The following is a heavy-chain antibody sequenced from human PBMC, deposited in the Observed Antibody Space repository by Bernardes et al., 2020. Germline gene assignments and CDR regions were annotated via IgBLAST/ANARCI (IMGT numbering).Heavy chain of an antibody. J-gene: IGHJ6*04. Sequence: ASVKVSCKASGYTFTGYYMHWVRQAPGQGLEWMGRINPNSGGTTYAQKFQGRVTMTRDTSISTAYMELSRLRSDDTAVYYCARGDDYGDYVGLDYYGMDVWGKGTTVTGSS. CDR3: ARGDDYGDYVGLDYYGMDV. CDR1: GYTFTGYY. CDR2: INPNSGGT. V-gene: IGHV1-2*06. D-gene: IGHD4-17*01.